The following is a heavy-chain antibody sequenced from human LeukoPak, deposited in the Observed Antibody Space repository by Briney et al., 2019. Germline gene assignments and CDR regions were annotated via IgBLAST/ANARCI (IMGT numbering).Heavy chain of an antibody. V-gene: IGHV3-48*03. CDR1: GFTFSSYE. CDR2: ISSSGSTI. CDR3: ARDKEKGGSGSKFDY. D-gene: IGHD3-10*01. J-gene: IGHJ4*02. Sequence: GGSLRLSCAASGFTFSSYEMHWVRQAPGKGLEWVSYISSSGSTIYYADSVKGRFTISRDNAKNSLYLQMNSLRAEDTAVYYCARDKEKGGSGSKFDYWGQGTLVTVSS.